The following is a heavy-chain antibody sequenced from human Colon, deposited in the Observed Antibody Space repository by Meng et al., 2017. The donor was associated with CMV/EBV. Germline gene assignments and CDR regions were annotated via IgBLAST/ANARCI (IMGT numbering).Heavy chain of an antibody. J-gene: IGHJ4*02. CDR3: ARAQGGYSSSPH. Sequence: ASVQVSCKASGYTFTGYYMHWVRQAPGQGLEWMGWINPNSGGTNYAQKFQGRVTMTRDTSISTAYMELSRLRADDTAVYYCARAQGGYSSSPHWGQGTLVTVSS. CDR1: GYTFTGYY. CDR2: INPNSGGT. D-gene: IGHD6-6*01. V-gene: IGHV1-2*02.